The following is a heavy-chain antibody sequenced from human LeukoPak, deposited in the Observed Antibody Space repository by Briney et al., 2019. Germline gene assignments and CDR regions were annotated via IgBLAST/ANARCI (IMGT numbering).Heavy chain of an antibody. CDR2: IYYSGST. D-gene: IGHD6-13*01. Sequence: SETLSLTCTVSGGSISSYYWSWIRQPPGKGLEWIGYIYYSGSTNYNPSLKSRVTISVDTSKNQFSLKLSSVTAADTAVYYCAVQQLAGYYFDYWGQGTLVTVSS. CDR1: GGSISSYY. CDR3: AVQQLAGYYFDY. J-gene: IGHJ4*02. V-gene: IGHV4-59*01.